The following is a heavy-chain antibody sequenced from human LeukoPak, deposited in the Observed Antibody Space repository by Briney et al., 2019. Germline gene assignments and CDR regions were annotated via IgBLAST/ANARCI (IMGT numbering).Heavy chain of an antibody. V-gene: IGHV4-59*02. Sequence: SETLSLTCTVSGGSVSSYYWSWIRRPPGRGLEWIAYLSHSGSTNYNPSLKSRVTISVDTSKNHFSLKLSSVTAADTAVYYCARQGTVTTLYYYYYGMDVWGQGTTVTVSS. J-gene: IGHJ6*02. CDR1: GGSVSSYY. CDR2: LSHSGST. D-gene: IGHD4-17*01. CDR3: ARQGTVTTLYYYYYGMDV.